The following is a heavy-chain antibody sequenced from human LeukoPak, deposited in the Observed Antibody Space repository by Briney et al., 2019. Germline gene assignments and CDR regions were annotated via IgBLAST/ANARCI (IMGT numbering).Heavy chain of an antibody. CDR3: ARDWSYYGMDV. CDR2: IYHSGST. J-gene: IGHJ6*04. Sequence: SGTLSLTCAVSGGSISSSNWWSWVRQPPGKGLEWIGEIYHSGSTNYNPSLKSRVTISIDTSKNQFSLKLSSVTAADTAVYYCARDWSYYGMDVWGKGTTVTVSS. CDR1: GGSISSSNW. D-gene: IGHD1-1*01. V-gene: IGHV4-4*02.